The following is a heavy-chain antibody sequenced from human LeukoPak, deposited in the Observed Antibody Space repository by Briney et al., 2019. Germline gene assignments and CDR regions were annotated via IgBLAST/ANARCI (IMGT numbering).Heavy chain of an antibody. CDR2: INPNSGGT. J-gene: IGHJ6*02. V-gene: IGHV1-2*02. CDR1: GYTFTGYY. D-gene: IGHD2-15*01. Sequence: ASVKVSCKASGYTFTGYYMHWVRQAPGQGLEWMGWINPNSGGTNYAQKFQGRVTMTRATSISTAYMELSRLRSDDTAVYYCARAGYCSGGSCYSSFLLPYYYGMDVWGQGTTVTVSS. CDR3: ARAGYCSGGSCYSSFLLPYYYGMDV.